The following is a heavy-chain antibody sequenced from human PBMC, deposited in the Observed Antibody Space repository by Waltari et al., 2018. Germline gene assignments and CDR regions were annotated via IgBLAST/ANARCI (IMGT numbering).Heavy chain of an antibody. CDR1: GFTFDDYA. CDR2: ISWNSGSI. CDR3: AKGDIVVVVAAAFDY. D-gene: IGHD2-15*01. Sequence: EVQLVESGGGLVQPGRSLRLSCAASGFTFDDYAMHWVRHAPGKDLEWVSGISWNSGSIGYADSVKGRFTISRDNAKNSLYLQMNSLRAEDTALYYCAKGDIVVVVAAAFDYWGQGTLVTVSS. J-gene: IGHJ4*02. V-gene: IGHV3-9*01.